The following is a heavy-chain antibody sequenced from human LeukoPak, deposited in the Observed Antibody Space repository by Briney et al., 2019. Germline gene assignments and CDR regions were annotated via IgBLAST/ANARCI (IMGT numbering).Heavy chain of an antibody. J-gene: IGHJ4*02. CDR3: ASGYCSGGSCYLPDY. CDR2: INPNSGGT. CDR1: GYTFTGFY. Sequence: GASVKVSCKASGYTFTGFYMHWVRQAPGQGLEWMGWINPNSGGTNYAQKFQGRVTMTRDTSISTAYMELSRLRSDDTAVYYCASGYCSGGSCYLPDYWGQGTLVTVSS. D-gene: IGHD2-15*01. V-gene: IGHV1-2*02.